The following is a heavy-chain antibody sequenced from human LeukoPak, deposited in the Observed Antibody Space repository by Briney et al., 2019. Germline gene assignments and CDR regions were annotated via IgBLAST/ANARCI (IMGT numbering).Heavy chain of an antibody. CDR2: IYYSGST. Sequence: SETLSLTCTVSGGSISSYYWSWIRQPPGKGLEWIGYIYYSGSTNYNPSLKNRVTISVDTSKNQFSLKLSSVTAADTAVYYCARHYPDSGWYPLDYWGQGTLVTVSS. D-gene: IGHD6-19*01. CDR1: GGSISSYY. V-gene: IGHV4-59*08. CDR3: ARHYPDSGWYPLDY. J-gene: IGHJ4*02.